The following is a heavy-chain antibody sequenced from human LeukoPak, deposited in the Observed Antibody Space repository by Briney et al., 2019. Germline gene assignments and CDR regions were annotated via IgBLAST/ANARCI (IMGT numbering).Heavy chain of an antibody. D-gene: IGHD2-2*01. Sequence: SETLSLTCTVSGGSISTFYWSWTRQPPGKGLEWIGHIYYSGSTNYNPSLKSRVTMSVDTSKSQFSLKLRSVTAADTAVYYCARRCSSTSCSFDYWGQGILVTVSS. J-gene: IGHJ4*02. CDR3: ARRCSSTSCSFDY. CDR1: GGSISTFY. CDR2: IYYSGST. V-gene: IGHV4-59*08.